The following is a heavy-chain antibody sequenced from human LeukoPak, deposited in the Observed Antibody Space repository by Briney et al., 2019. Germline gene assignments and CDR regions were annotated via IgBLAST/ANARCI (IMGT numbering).Heavy chain of an antibody. CDR3: ARDRKYYYHMDV. D-gene: IGHD1-14*01. CDR2: MYHSGST. CDR1: GGSISITSYY. V-gene: IGHV4-39*07. Sequence: PSETLSLTCTVSGGSISITSYYWGWIRQPPGKGLEWIGSMYHSGSTYYNPSLKSRVTISVDTSKNQFSLKLSSPTAADTAVYYCARDRKYYYHMDVWGKGTTVTVSS. J-gene: IGHJ6*03.